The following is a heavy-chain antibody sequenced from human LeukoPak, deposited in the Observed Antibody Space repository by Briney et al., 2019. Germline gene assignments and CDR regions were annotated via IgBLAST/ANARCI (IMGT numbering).Heavy chain of an antibody. D-gene: IGHD3-22*01. J-gene: IGHJ4*02. Sequence: ASVKVSCKASGYTFTTYDITWVRQATGQGFEWMGWMNPNSGDTAYAQKFQGRVAMTRDTSISTAYMELSSLRSEDTAVYYCARGLGDYYDTSGYYYAVPAHWGQGTLVTVSS. V-gene: IGHV1-8*01. CDR3: ARGLGDYYDTSGYYYAVPAH. CDR1: GYTFTTYD. CDR2: MNPNSGDT.